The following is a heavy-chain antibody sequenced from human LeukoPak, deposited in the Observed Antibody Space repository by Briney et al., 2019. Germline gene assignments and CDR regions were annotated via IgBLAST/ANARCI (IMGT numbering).Heavy chain of an antibody. CDR2: IYYSGST. V-gene: IGHV4-59*01. CDR3: ARKRGYSYGEFDY. D-gene: IGHD5-18*01. CDR1: GGSISSYY. J-gene: IGHJ4*02. Sequence: PSETLSLTCTVSGGSISSYYWSWIRQPPGKGLEWIGYIYYSGSTNYNPSLKSRVIISVDTSKNQFSLKLSSVTAADTAVYYCARKRGYSYGEFDYWGQGTLVTVFS.